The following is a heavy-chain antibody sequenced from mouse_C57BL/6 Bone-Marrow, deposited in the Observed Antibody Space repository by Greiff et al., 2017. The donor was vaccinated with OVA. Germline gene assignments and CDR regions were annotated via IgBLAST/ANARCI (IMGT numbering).Heavy chain of an antibody. CDR2: IDPNSGGT. CDR1: GYTFTSYW. D-gene: IGHD1-1*01. V-gene: IGHV1-72*01. J-gene: IGHJ1*03. Sequence: QVQLQQSGAELVKPGASVKLSCKASGYTFTSYWMHWVKQRPGRGLEWIGRIDPNSGGTKYNEKFKSKATLTVDKPSSTAYMQLSSLTSDDSAVYYCASAYGSSYDWYFDVWGTGTTVTVSS. CDR3: ASAYGSSYDWYFDV.